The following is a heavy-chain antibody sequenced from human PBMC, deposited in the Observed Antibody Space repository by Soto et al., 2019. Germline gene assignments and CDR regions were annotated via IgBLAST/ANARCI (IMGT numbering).Heavy chain of an antibody. D-gene: IGHD2-21*01. V-gene: IGHV4-4*02. CDR1: GTSISSTYW. CDR3: ATVPPRIVVVLAEFPT. J-gene: IGHJ4*02. Sequence: QVQLKQSGPGLVRPSGTLSLTCRVSGTSISSTYWWTWVRQSPGKGLEWIGEIYHNGITKYNPSLXRXPXLXRDESNNQCSLKLTSVTAADTAVYYCATVPPRIVVVLAEFPTWGQGTLVTVSS. CDR2: IYHNGIT.